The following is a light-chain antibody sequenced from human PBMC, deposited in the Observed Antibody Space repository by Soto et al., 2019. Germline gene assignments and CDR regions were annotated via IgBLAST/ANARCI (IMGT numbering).Light chain of an antibody. CDR1: QSISSW. J-gene: IGKJ1*01. CDR2: KAS. V-gene: IGKV1-5*03. Sequence: DIQMTQSPSTLSASVGDRVTITCRASQSISSWLAWYQQKPGKAPKLLISKASSLESGVPSRFSGRGSETEFTLTISSLQPDDFATYYCQQYNSYPWTFGQGTKVEIK. CDR3: QQYNSYPWT.